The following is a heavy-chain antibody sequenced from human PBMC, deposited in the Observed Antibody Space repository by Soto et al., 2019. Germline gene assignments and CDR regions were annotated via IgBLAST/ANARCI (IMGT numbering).Heavy chain of an antibody. V-gene: IGHV1-69*06. CDR1: GGALTSYP. J-gene: IGHJ4*02. Sequence: QVRLEQSGAEVKKPGSSVRVSCQASGGALTSYPIHWVRQAPGQGLEWMGVIDPIVDTSNLAENFKTRLTLTADTSTKTVYMDLTSLRSDDTAIYFCTTYPRPYKWTDIWGRGPQLTVSS. CDR2: IDPIVDTS. CDR3: TTYPRPYKWTDI. D-gene: IGHD1-20*01.